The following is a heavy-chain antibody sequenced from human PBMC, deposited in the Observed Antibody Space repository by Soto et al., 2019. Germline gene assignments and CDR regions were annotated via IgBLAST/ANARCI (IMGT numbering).Heavy chain of an antibody. CDR2: IYHSGST. D-gene: IGHD2-8*01. J-gene: IGHJ4*02. V-gene: IGHV4-30-2*01. Sequence: SETLSLTCAVFGGSIYIGVYSLSWIRQPPGKGLEWIGYIYHSGSTYYNPSLKSRVTISVDTSKNQFSLKLSSVTAADTAVYYCASKMANYLDYWGRGAGFAVSS. CDR3: ASKMANYLDY. CDR1: GGSIYIGVYS.